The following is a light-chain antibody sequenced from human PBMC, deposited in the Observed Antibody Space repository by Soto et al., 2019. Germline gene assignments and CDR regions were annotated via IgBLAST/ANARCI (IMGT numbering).Light chain of an antibody. V-gene: IGKV3-20*01. CDR1: QGIRNSL. Sequence: EIVLTQSPAALSVSPGERVTLSCRASQGIRNSLLAWYQQKPGQPPRLLIYDASTRATATPERFSGSGSGTDFTLTISRLEPEDFAVYYCHQYDSIVQTFGQGTKVDI. CDR2: DAS. CDR3: HQYDSIVQT. J-gene: IGKJ1*01.